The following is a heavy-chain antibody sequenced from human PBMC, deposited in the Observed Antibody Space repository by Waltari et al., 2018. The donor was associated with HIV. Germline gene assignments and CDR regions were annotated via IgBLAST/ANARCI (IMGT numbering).Heavy chain of an antibody. CDR2: IYPDDTT. D-gene: IGHD3-22*01. CDR3: ATGVRYYGP. J-gene: IGHJ1*01. Sequence: ESGGRLIQTGVSLGLSCVASNFTISDRHVTWVRQASGGPLEWVAVIYPDDTTHYADSVRGRFTISRVRSRTSVLLLMNGLFVDDSAIYYCATGVRYYGPWGQGTRVTVSS. V-gene: IGHV3-53*01. CDR1: NFTISDRH.